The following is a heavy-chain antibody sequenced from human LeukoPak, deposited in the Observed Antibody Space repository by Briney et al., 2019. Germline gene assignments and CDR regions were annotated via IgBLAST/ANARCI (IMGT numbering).Heavy chain of an antibody. CDR2: IYYSGST. CDR3: ARDSSDSYYYYYGMDV. CDR1: GGSISSYY. J-gene: IGHJ6*02. Sequence: PSETLSLTCTVSGGSISSYYWSWIRQPPGKGLEWIGYIYYSGSTNYNPSLKSRVTISVDTSNNQFSLKLSSVTAADTAVYYCARDSSDSYYYYYGMDVWGQGTTVTVSS. V-gene: IGHV4-59*01. D-gene: IGHD6-19*01.